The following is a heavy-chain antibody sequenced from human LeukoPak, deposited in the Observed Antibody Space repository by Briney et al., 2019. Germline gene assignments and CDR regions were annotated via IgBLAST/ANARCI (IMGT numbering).Heavy chain of an antibody. CDR2: IYYSGST. Sequence: SETLSLTCTVSGGSISSYYWSWIRQPPGKGLEWIGYIYYSGSTNYNPSLKGRVTISVDTSKNQFSLKLSSVTAADTAVYYCASTSDYSSSWIDFNYWGQGTLVTVSS. D-gene: IGHD6-13*01. V-gene: IGHV4-59*01. J-gene: IGHJ4*02. CDR3: ASTSDYSSSWIDFNY. CDR1: GGSISSYY.